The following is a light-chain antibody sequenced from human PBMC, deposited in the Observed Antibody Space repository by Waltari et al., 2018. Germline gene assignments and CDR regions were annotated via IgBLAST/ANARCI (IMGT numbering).Light chain of an antibody. CDR1: QRVNSW. V-gene: IGKV1-5*03. CDR3: QQYNSYSLWT. CDR2: KAS. J-gene: IGKJ1*01. Sequence: DIVMTQSPSTLSASIGDRVTITCRASQRVNSWLAWYQQKPGKAPKLLIYKASNLDSGVPSRFSGGGSGTEFTLTISSLQPDDFATYYCQQYNSYSLWTFGQGTKVEIK.